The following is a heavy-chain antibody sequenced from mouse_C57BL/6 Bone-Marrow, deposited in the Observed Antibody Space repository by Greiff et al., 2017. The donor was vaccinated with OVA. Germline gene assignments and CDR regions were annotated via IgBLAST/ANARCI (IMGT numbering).Heavy chain of an antibody. Sequence: EVQLQQSGPELVKPGASVKISCKASGYSFTGYYMNWVKQSPEKSLEWIGEINPSTGGTTYNQKFKAKATLTVDKSSSTAYMQLKSLTSEDSAVYYCARKITTVVDWYCDVWGTGTTVTVSS. D-gene: IGHD1-1*01. J-gene: IGHJ1*03. CDR3: ARKITTVVDWYCDV. V-gene: IGHV1-42*01. CDR2: INPSTGGT. CDR1: GYSFTGYY.